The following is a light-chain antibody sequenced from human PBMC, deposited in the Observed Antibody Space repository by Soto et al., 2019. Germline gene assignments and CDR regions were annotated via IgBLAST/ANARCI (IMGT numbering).Light chain of an antibody. CDR2: DVS. V-gene: IGLV2-11*01. Sequence: QSALTQPRSVSGSPGQPVTISCTGTSSDVGGYSYVSWFQQHPGKAPKLMIYDVSKRPSGVPDRFSGSKSGNTASLTISGLQAEDEADYYCCSFAGSYTLYVFGTGTKVTVL. CDR3: CSFAGSYTLYV. CDR1: SSDVGGYSY. J-gene: IGLJ1*01.